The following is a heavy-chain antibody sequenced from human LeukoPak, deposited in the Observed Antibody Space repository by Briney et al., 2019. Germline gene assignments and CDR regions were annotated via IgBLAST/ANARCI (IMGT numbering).Heavy chain of an antibody. J-gene: IGHJ4*02. Sequence: GGSLRLSCAASGLTFSSYGMHWVRQAPGKGLEWVAVIWYDGSNKYYADSVKGRFTISRDNSKNTLYLQMNSLRAEDTAVYYCARGWDSSGWYFFDYWGQGTLVTVSS. CDR2: IWYDGSNK. CDR1: GLTFSSYG. V-gene: IGHV3-33*08. D-gene: IGHD6-19*01. CDR3: ARGWDSSGWYFFDY.